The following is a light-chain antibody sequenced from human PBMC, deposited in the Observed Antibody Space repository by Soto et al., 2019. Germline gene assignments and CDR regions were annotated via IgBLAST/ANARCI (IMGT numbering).Light chain of an antibody. J-gene: IGKJ1*01. CDR1: QSISRW. V-gene: IGKV1-5*01. CDR2: DAS. Sequence: DIQMTQSPSTLSASVGDGVTITCRASQSISRWLAWYQQKPGKAPRLLIYDASNLESGVPSRFSGSGFGTEFTLTISSLQPDDCATYFCQQYDGYSLWTFGQGTKVDIK. CDR3: QQYDGYSLWT.